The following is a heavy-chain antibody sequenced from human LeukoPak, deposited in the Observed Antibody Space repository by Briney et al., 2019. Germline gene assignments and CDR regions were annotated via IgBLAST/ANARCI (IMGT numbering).Heavy chain of an antibody. V-gene: IGHV4-34*01. CDR2: INHSGST. D-gene: IGHD3-10*01. CDR1: GGSFSGYY. J-gene: IGHJ6*03. CDR3: AREMEDKSFSFGELRKNYYYYMDV. Sequence: SETLSLTCAVYGGSFSGYYWSWIRQPPGKGLEWIGEINHSGSTNYNPSLKSRVTMSVDTSKNQFSLKLSSVTAADTAVYYCAREMEDKSFSFGELRKNYYYYMDVWGKGTTVTVSS.